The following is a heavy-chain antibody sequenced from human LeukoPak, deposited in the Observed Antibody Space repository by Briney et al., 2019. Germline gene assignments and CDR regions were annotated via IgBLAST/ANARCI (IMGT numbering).Heavy chain of an antibody. D-gene: IGHD5-18*01. Sequence: SETLSLTCTVSDGSISSYYWNWIRQPPGKGLEWIGFIYDSGSTNYNPSLYSRLTISVDTSKNQFSLKLTSVTAADTAVYYCARDRRGYGSFDSWGPETLVTVSS. CDR1: DGSISSYY. CDR2: IYDSGST. V-gene: IGHV4-59*01. CDR3: ARDRRGYGSFDS. J-gene: IGHJ4*02.